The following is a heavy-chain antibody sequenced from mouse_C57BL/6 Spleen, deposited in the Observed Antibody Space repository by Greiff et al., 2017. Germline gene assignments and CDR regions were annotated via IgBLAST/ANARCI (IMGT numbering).Heavy chain of an antibody. CDR3: TRYGTTVVGDLDY. J-gene: IGHJ2*01. D-gene: IGHD1-1*01. V-gene: IGHV1-50*01. CDR2: IDPSDSYT. Sequence: QVQLQQPGAELVKPGASVKLSCKASGYTFTSYWMQWVKQRPGQGLEWIGEIDPSDSYTHYTQKFKGKATLTLYTSSGTAYMQLSSLTSEASAVYYCTRYGTTVVGDLDYWGQGTTLPVAS. CDR1: GYTFTSYW.